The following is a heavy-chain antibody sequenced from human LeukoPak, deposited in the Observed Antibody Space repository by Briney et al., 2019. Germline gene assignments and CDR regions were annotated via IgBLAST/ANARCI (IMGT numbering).Heavy chain of an antibody. D-gene: IGHD2-2*02. J-gene: IGHJ4*02. CDR2: INPNSGGT. CDR1: GYTLTDYY. V-gene: IGHV1-2*02. Sequence: GASVKVSCKASGYTLTDYYMHWVRQAPGQGLEWMGWINPNSGGTNYAQKFQGRVTMTRDTSISTAYMELSRLRSDDTAVYYCARDENQLLYSNDYWGQGTLVTVSS. CDR3: ARDENQLLYSNDY.